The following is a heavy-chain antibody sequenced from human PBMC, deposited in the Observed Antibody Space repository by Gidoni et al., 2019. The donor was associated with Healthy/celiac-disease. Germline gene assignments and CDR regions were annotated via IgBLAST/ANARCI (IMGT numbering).Heavy chain of an antibody. CDR1: GFTFSSYA. Sequence: EVQLLESGGGFVQPGGSLRLSCSSSGFTFSSYAMSWVRKAPGKGLEWVSAISGSGGRTYYADSVKGRFTISRDNSKNTLYLQMNSMRAEDTAVYYCAKARTATGWYYFDYWGQGTLVTVSS. D-gene: IGHD5-12*01. CDR3: AKARTATGWYYFDY. J-gene: IGHJ4*02. V-gene: IGHV3-23*01. CDR2: ISGSGGRT.